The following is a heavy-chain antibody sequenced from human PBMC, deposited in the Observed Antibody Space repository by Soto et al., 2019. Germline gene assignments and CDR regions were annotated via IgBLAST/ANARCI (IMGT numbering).Heavy chain of an antibody. D-gene: IGHD3-10*01. Sequence: NPSETLSLTCAVSGGSISSGGYSWSWIRQPPGKGLEWIGYIYHSGSTYYNPSLKSRVTISVDRSKNQSSLKLSSVTAADTAVYYCARTYMVRLKTNWFDPWGQGTLVTVSS. J-gene: IGHJ5*02. CDR1: GGSISSGGYS. CDR3: ARTYMVRLKTNWFDP. V-gene: IGHV4-30-2*01. CDR2: IYHSGST.